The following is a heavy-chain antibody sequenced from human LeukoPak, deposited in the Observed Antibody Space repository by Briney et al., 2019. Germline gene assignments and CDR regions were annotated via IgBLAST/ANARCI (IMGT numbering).Heavy chain of an antibody. D-gene: IGHD2-2*02. CDR3: ARGAAAAIRGTLFDY. CDR1: GFTFSSYA. CDR2: ISSSSSYI. V-gene: IGHV3-21*01. J-gene: IGHJ4*02. Sequence: PGGSLRLSCAASGFTFSSYAMHWVRQAPGKGLEWVSSISSSSSYIYYADSVKGRFTISRDNAKNSLYLQMNSLRAEDTAVYYCARGAAAAIRGTLFDYWGQGTLVTVSS.